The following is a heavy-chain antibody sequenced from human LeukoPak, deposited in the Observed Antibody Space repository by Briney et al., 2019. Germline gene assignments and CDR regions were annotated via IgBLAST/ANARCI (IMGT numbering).Heavy chain of an antibody. CDR1: GFTFSSYA. J-gene: IGHJ4*02. D-gene: IGHD2-2*01. V-gene: IGHV3-30-3*01. CDR2: ISYDGSNK. CDR3: ARDHCSSTSCYYYFDY. Sequence: GRPLRLSCAASGFTFSSYAMHWCRQAPGKGLEWVAVISYDGSNKYYADSLKGRFTISRDNSKNTLYLQMNNLRAEDTAVYYCARDHCSSTSCYYYFDYWGQGTLVTVTS.